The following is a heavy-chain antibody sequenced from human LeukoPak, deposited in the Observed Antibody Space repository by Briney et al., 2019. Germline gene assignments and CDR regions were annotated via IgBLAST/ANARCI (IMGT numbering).Heavy chain of an antibody. CDR2: ISHSGST. CDR1: GGPLSSSNW. V-gene: IGHV4-4*02. CDR3: ARKNIPSPRIRYSSDWNGRAFDY. J-gene: IGHJ4*02. D-gene: IGHD6-25*01. Sequence: PSGTLSLTCAVSGGPLSSSNWWSWVRPPPGKGLEWVGGISHSGSTNYNPSVKRRVTISVDTSKNQFSPKLSSVTAADTAVYSCARKNIPSPRIRYSSDWNGRAFDYWGQGTLVTVSS.